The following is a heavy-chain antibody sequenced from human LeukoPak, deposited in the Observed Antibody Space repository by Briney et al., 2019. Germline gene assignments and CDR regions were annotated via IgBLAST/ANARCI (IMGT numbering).Heavy chain of an antibody. Sequence: GGSLRLSCAASGFTFSSYWMSWVRQAPGKGLEWVADIKEDGSEKYYVDSVKGRFTISRDNAKNSLYLQVNSLRAEDTAVYYCARDGVGELWGTFDYWGQGTLVTVSS. D-gene: IGHD5-18*01. J-gene: IGHJ4*02. CDR3: ARDGVGELWGTFDY. CDR1: GFTFSSYW. V-gene: IGHV3-7*04. CDR2: IKEDGSEK.